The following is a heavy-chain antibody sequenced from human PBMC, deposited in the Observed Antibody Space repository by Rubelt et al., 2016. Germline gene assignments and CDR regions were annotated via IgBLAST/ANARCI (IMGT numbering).Heavy chain of an antibody. J-gene: IGHJ4*02. CDR1: GGSISSRTYY. D-gene: IGHD3-22*01. CDR2: LYTTGNT. Sequence: QLQLQESGPGLVKPSETLSLTCSVSGGSISSRTYYWGWVRQPPGKGLEWIANLYTTGNTDYNPSLKSRVTMSVDTSKNQFSLKLTSVTAADTAVYYCAREIPLDSSGPLGDYWGQGTLVTVSS. V-gene: IGHV4-39*07. CDR3: AREIPLDSSGPLGDY.